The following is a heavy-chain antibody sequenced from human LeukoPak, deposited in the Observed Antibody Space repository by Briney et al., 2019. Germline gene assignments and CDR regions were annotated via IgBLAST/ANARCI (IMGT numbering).Heavy chain of an antibody. V-gene: IGHV3-30*18. CDR1: GFTFCDYG. J-gene: IGHJ4*02. D-gene: IGHD6-13*01. CDR3: AKDGPLPYTSTSFGRHFLEY. Sequence: GGSLRLSCAASGFTFCDYGMHWARLAPGKGLEWVAHISHDGSSQNYADSVQGRFTISRDNSKNTVDLQMNSLRAEDAAVYYCAKDGPLPYTSTSFGRHFLEYWGQGTLVTVSS. CDR2: ISHDGSSQ.